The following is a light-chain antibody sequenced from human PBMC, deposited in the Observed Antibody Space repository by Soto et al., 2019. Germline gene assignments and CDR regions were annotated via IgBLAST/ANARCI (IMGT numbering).Light chain of an antibody. V-gene: IGKV3-15*01. CDR2: GAS. Sequence: EIVLTHSQATLSVAPVHRXNLXWRASQSVSSSLAWYQHKPGQAPRLLIYGASTRATGIPARFSGSGSGTEFTLTISSLQSEDFAVYYCQQYNNWPRTFGLGTKVDIK. CDR3: QQYNNWPRT. J-gene: IGKJ1*01. CDR1: QSVSSS.